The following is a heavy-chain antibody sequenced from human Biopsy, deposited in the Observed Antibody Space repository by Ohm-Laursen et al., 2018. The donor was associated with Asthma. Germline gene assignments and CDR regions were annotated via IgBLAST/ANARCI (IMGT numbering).Heavy chain of an antibody. Sequence: LSLACTVSGGSISSDYWSWLRQSPGKGLEWVSVIYSGGTSHTADSVRGRFTISRDYSKNTLYLQMHSLRAEDTAVYYCARGDSSNWSHYYFDYWGQGTLVTVSS. CDR1: GGSISSDY. CDR2: IYSGGTS. CDR3: ARGDSSNWSHYYFDY. D-gene: IGHD3-22*01. V-gene: IGHV3-53*01. J-gene: IGHJ4*02.